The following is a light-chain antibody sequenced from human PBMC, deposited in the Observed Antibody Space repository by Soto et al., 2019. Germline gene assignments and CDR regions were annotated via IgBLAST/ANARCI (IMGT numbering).Light chain of an antibody. V-gene: IGKV1-5*03. CDR3: QQYNGYWT. Sequence: DIQMTQSPSTLSASVGDRVTITCRASQSISGSLAWYQQKPGKAPKLLIYEASNLKSGVPSRFRGSGSGTEYTLTISSLQPDYSASYYCQQYNGYWTFGQGTRVEIK. J-gene: IGKJ1*01. CDR1: QSISGS. CDR2: EAS.